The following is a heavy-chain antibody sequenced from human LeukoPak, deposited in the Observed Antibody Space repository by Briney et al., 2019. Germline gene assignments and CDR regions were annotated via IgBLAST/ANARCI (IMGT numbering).Heavy chain of an antibody. D-gene: IGHD2-2*01. J-gene: IGHJ6*02. V-gene: IGHV3-30-3*01. CDR3: ARGSKIYCSSTSCSDGMDV. Sequence: GRSLRLSCTASGFTFSSYSMNWVRQAPGKGLECVAVISHDGNEKYYADSVKGRFTISRDNSKNTLYLQMNSLRAEDTAVYYCARGSKIYCSSTSCSDGMDVWGQGTTVTVSS. CDR2: ISHDGNEK. CDR1: GFTFSSYS.